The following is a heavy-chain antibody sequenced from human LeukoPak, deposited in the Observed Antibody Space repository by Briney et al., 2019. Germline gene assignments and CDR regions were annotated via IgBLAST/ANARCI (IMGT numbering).Heavy chain of an antibody. J-gene: IGHJ5*02. V-gene: IGHV4-34*01. Sequence: PSETLSLTCAVYGGSFSGYYWSWIRQPPGKGLEWIGEINHSGSTNYNPSLKSRVTISVDTSKNQSSLKLSSVTAADTAVYYCARVYYDFWSGYYPRRNWFDPWGQGTLVTVSS. D-gene: IGHD3-3*01. CDR2: INHSGST. CDR1: GGSFSGYY. CDR3: ARVYYDFWSGYYPRRNWFDP.